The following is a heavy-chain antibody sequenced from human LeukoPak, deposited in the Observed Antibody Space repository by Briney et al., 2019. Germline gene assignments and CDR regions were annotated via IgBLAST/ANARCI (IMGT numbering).Heavy chain of an antibody. V-gene: IGHV1-18*01. CDR3: ARTDRGYSYGYIGMDV. CDR1: GYTFTSYG. D-gene: IGHD5-18*01. Sequence: ASVKVSCKASGYTFTSYGISWVRQAPGQGLEWMGWISAYNGNTNYAQKPQGRVTMTTDTSTSTAYMELRSLRSDDTAVYYCARTDRGYSYGYIGMDVWGQGTTVTVSS. J-gene: IGHJ6*02. CDR2: ISAYNGNT.